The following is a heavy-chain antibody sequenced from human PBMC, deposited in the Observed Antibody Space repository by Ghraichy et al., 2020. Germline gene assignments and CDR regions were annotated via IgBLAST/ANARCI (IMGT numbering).Heavy chain of an antibody. D-gene: IGHD3-3*01. CDR1: GFSLRTGGVG. CDR2: IYWDDDK. J-gene: IGHJ4*02. V-gene: IGHV2-5*02. Sequence: SGPTLVKPTLTLTLTCTFSGFSLRTGGVGVAWIRQPPGKALEWLALIYWDDDKLYSPSLKTRLTIAKDTSRNQVVLTMTNVDPVDTATYYCAHTPPASWSGYSYYFDYWGQGALVTVSS. CDR3: AHTPPASWSGYSYYFDY.